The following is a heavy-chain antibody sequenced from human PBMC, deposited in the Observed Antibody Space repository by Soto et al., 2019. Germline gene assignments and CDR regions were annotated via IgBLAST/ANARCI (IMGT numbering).Heavy chain of an antibody. D-gene: IGHD2-15*01. J-gene: IGHJ5*02. Sequence: PWWSLRLSCASSGFTFSSYGMHWVRQAPGKGLEWVAVISYDGSNKYYADSVKGRFTISRDNSKNTLYLQMNSLRAEDTAVYYCAKRSRCSGGSCYRANWFDPWGQGTLVTVSS. CDR3: AKRSRCSGGSCYRANWFDP. CDR1: GFTFSSYG. V-gene: IGHV3-30*18. CDR2: ISYDGSNK.